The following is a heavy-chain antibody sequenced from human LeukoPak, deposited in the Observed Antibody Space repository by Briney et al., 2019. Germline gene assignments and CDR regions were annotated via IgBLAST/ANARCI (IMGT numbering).Heavy chain of an antibody. J-gene: IGHJ4*02. Sequence: GGSLRLSCAASGFTFSSYAMHWVRQAPGKGLEWVAVISYDGSNKYYADSVKGRFTISRDNSKNTLYLQMNSLRVDDTAVYYCARLYSSGWYFDYWGQGTLVTVSS. D-gene: IGHD6-19*01. V-gene: IGHV3-30*04. CDR2: ISYDGSNK. CDR3: ARLYSSGWYFDY. CDR1: GFTFSSYA.